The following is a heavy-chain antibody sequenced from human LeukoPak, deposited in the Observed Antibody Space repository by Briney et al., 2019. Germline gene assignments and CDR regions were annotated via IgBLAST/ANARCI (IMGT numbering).Heavy chain of an antibody. CDR2: ISYDGSNK. D-gene: IGHD3-22*01. J-gene: IGHJ4*02. V-gene: IGHV3-30*18. Sequence: GGSLRLSCTASTLYFTNYWMHWVRQAPGKGLEWVAVISYDGSNKYYADSVKGRSTISRDNSKNTLYLQMNSLRAEDTAVYYCAKALALYYDSSGLDYWGQGTLVTVSS. CDR3: AKALALYYDSSGLDY. CDR1: TLYFTNYW.